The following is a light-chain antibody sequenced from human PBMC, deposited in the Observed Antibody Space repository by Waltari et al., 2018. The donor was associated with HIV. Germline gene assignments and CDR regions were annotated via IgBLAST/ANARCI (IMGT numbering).Light chain of an antibody. Sequence: QSALTPPASVSGSPGQSITISRTAPTRDIGNYNYVSWYQHHPGRAPKLIIYDVSTRPSGVSNRFSGSKSGNTASLTVSGLHAEDEGDYYCSSYSSSTSPYVFGTGTKVTVV. CDR3: SSYSSSTSPYV. CDR1: TRDIGNYNY. V-gene: IGLV2-14*03. J-gene: IGLJ1*01. CDR2: DVS.